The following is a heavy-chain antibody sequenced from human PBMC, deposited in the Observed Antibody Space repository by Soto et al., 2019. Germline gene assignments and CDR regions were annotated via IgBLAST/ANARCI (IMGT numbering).Heavy chain of an antibody. Sequence: QVQLQESGPGLVKPSGTLSLTCTVSAGSISSRNWWTWVRQSPGKGLQWIGEIHHSGSTNYNPSLTNRVTISVDNSKTQFSPKVTSVTAADTAVYHCARTSYDGGRGYYAMDVWGQVTTVTVSS. CDR1: AGSISSRNW. CDR2: IHHSGST. D-gene: IGHD3-22*01. J-gene: IGHJ6*02. CDR3: ARTSYDGGRGYYAMDV. V-gene: IGHV4-4*02.